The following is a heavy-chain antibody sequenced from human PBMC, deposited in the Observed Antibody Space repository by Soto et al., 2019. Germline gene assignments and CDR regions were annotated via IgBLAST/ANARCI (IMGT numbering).Heavy chain of an antibody. V-gene: IGHV3-11*01. Sequence: PGGSLRLSCAASGCAFRDYYLSWIRQAPGKGLEWVSYISSSGSTIYYASSVKGRFTISRDNAKNSLYLQMNSLRAEDTAVYYCARGVGAVAGTIYGMDVWGQGTTVTVSS. D-gene: IGHD6-19*01. CDR1: GCAFRDYY. J-gene: IGHJ6*02. CDR2: ISSSGSTI. CDR3: ARGVGAVAGTIYGMDV.